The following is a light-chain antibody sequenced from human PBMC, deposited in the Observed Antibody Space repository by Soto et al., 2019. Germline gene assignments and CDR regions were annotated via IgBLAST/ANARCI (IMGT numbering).Light chain of an antibody. Sequence: QSVLTQPPSVSGAPGQRVTISCTGSSSNIGAGYDVHWYQQLPGTVPKLLIYGNSNRPSGVPDRFSGSKSGTSASLAITGLQAEDEADYYCQSYDRSLSGFVVFGGGTKLTVL. CDR2: GNS. V-gene: IGLV1-40*01. CDR1: SSNIGAGYD. J-gene: IGLJ2*01. CDR3: QSYDRSLSGFVV.